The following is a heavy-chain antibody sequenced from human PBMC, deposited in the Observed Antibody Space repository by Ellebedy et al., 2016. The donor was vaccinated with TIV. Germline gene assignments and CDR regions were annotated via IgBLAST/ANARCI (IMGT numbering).Heavy chain of an antibody. Sequence: GESLKISCAASGFTIKNYWLHWVRQAPGEGLVWVSYINGDGTNTKYADSEKGRFTISRDNSKNTLYLQMNSLRAEDTALYYCASRTRGDYPYFDFWGQGTLVTVSS. J-gene: IGHJ4*02. CDR1: GFTIKNYW. D-gene: IGHD4-17*01. CDR3: ASRTRGDYPYFDF. V-gene: IGHV3-74*03. CDR2: INGDGTNT.